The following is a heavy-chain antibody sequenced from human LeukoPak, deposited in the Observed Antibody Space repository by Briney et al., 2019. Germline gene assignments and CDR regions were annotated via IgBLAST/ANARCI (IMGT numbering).Heavy chain of an antibody. Sequence: GGSLRLSCAASGFTFSSYTMSWVRQAPGKGLEWVSTITTSDGNTYYADSVKGRFTVSRDNSKNTLFLQMNSLRAEDTAVYYCAKDGGLWVSAHWGDSWGRGPLVTVSS. J-gene: IGHJ4*02. D-gene: IGHD7-27*01. V-gene: IGHV3-23*01. CDR2: ITTSDGNT. CDR3: AKDGGLWVSAHWGDS. CDR1: GFTFSSYT.